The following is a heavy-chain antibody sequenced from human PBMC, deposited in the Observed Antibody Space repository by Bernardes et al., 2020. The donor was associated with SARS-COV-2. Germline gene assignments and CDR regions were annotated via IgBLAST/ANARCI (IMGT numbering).Heavy chain of an antibody. D-gene: IGHD3-22*01. CDR2: IYTSGST. J-gene: IGHJ4*02. V-gene: IGHV4-4*07. Sequence: SETLSLTCTVAGGSIRSYYWSWIRQPTEKGQEWIGRIYTSGSTNYNPSIKSRVTRSVDTSKNHFSLRLSSVTAADTAVYYCARVRDYYDSSGYYLDYGCQGTLGTVSS. CDR1: GGSIRSYY. CDR3: ARVRDYYDSSGYYLDY.